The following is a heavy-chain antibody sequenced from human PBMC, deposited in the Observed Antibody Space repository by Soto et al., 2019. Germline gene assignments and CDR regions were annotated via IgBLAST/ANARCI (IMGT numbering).Heavy chain of an antibody. D-gene: IGHD2-15*01. CDR3: ARLSSRYCSGGSCYSVYAFDI. CDR2: IYYSGST. J-gene: IGHJ3*02. Sequence: TSETLCLTCTVSGGSISSYYWSWIRQPPGKGLEWIGYIYYSGSTNYNPSLKSRVTISVDTSKNQFSLKLSSVTAADTAVYYCARLSSRYCSGGSCYSVYAFDIWGQGTMVTVSS. CDR1: GGSISSYY. V-gene: IGHV4-59*08.